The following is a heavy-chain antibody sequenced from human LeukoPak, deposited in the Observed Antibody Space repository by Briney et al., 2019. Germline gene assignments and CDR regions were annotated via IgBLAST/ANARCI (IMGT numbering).Heavy chain of an antibody. V-gene: IGHV1-3*01. Sequence: ASVKVSCKASGYTFTTYTMHWVRQAPGLRLEWMGWINAGNGNTKYSQKFQGRVTITRDTSASTAYMELSSLRSEDTAVYYCARGLAYGDIVVVPAEYWGQGTLVTVSS. CDR1: GYTFTTYT. J-gene: IGHJ4*02. D-gene: IGHD2-2*01. CDR3: ARGLAYGDIVVVPAEY. CDR2: INAGNGNT.